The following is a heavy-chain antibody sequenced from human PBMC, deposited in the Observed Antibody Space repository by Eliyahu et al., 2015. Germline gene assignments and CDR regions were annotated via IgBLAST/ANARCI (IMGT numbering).Heavy chain of an antibody. CDR1: GGSISSYY. J-gene: IGHJ4*02. D-gene: IGHD3-10*01. Sequence: QVQLQESGPGLVKSSETLSLTCTVSGGSISSYYWSWIRQPPGKGLEWIGYIYYSGSTNYNPSLKSRVTISVDTSKNQFSLKLSSVTAADTAVYYCARSRSRGEYYFDYWGQGTLVTVSS. V-gene: IGHV4-59*01. CDR2: IYYSGST. CDR3: ARSRSRGEYYFDY.